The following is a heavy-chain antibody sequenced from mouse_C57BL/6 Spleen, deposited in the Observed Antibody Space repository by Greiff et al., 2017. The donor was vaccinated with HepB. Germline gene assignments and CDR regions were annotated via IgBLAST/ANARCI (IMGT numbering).Heavy chain of an antibody. D-gene: IGHD1-1*01. CDR1: GYTFTSYW. CDR3: ARRDLITTGAMDY. Sequence: QVQLQQPGAELVMPGASVKLSCKASGYTFTSYWMHWVKQRPGQGLEWIGEIDPSDSYTNYNQKFKGKSTLTVDKSSSTAYMQLSSLTSEDSAVYDCARRDLITTGAMDYWGQGTSVTVSS. J-gene: IGHJ4*01. CDR2: IDPSDSYT. V-gene: IGHV1-69*01.